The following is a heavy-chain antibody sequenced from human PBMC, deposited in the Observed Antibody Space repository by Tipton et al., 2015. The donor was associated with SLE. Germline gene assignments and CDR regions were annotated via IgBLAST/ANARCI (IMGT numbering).Heavy chain of an antibody. J-gene: IGHJ4*02. CDR2: IYYSGST. Sequence: TLSLTCTVSGGSISSYYWSWIRQPPGKGLEWIGYIYYSGSTIHNPSLKSRVTMSVDTPKNQFSLKLSSVTAADTAVYYCAREPRSGYHDYWGQGTLVTVSS. CDR3: AREPRSGYHDY. D-gene: IGHD3-3*01. CDR1: GGSISSYY. V-gene: IGHV4-59*12.